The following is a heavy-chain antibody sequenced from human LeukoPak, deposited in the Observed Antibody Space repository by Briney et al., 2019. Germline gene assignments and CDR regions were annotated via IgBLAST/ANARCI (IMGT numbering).Heavy chain of an antibody. V-gene: IGHV4-39*01. Sequence: SETLSLTCTVSGGSISSSSYHWGWIRQPPGKGLEWIGSIYYSGSTYYNPSLKSRVTISVDTSKNQFSLKLSSVTAADTAVYYCARHCSSTSCSYYYYYGMDVWGQGTTVTVSS. CDR2: IYYSGST. CDR3: ARHCSSTSCSYYYYYGMDV. CDR1: GGSISSSSYH. D-gene: IGHD2-2*01. J-gene: IGHJ6*02.